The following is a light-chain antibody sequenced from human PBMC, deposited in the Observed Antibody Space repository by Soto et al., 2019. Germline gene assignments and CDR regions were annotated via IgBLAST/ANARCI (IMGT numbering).Light chain of an antibody. Sequence: DIQMTQSPSSLSASVGDRVTITCRASQSISSYLNWYQQKPGKAPKLLIYAASSLQSGVPSRFSGSGSWTDFALTISSLQPEDFATYYCQQSYSTPDFGPGTKVDIK. CDR3: QQSYSTPD. CDR1: QSISSY. J-gene: IGKJ3*01. CDR2: AAS. V-gene: IGKV1-39*01.